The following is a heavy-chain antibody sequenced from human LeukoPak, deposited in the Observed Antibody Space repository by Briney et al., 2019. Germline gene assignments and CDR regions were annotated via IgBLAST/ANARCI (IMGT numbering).Heavy chain of an antibody. Sequence: PGGSLRLSCAASGFTFSSYSMNWVRQAPGKGLEWVSYISSSSTIYYADSVQGRFTISRDNAKNSLYLQMNSLRAEDTAVYYCARENVMGHFDYWGQGTLVTVSS. CDR3: ARENVMGHFDY. CDR2: ISSSSTI. V-gene: IGHV3-48*01. J-gene: IGHJ4*02. D-gene: IGHD2-8*01. CDR1: GFTFSSYS.